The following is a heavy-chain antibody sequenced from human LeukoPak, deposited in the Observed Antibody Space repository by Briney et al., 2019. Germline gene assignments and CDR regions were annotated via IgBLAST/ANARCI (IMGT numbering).Heavy chain of an antibody. CDR2: IDTTSAYI. V-gene: IGHV3-21*01. CDR1: GFSFSDYA. Sequence: GGSLRLSCAASGFSFSDYAMDWVRQAPGKGLEWVSAIDTTSAYIYYADSVKGRFTISRDNAKSSVSLQMNSLRDDDTAVYYCARDPLKRAFDIWGQGTMVTVSS. CDR3: ARDPLKRAFDI. J-gene: IGHJ3*02.